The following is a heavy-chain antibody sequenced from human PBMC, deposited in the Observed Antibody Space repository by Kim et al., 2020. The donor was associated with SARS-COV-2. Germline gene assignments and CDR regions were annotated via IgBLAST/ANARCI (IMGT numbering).Heavy chain of an antibody. J-gene: IGHJ6*01. V-gene: IGHV3-23*01. D-gene: IGHD3-10*01. CDR2: IGGKGTRT. CDR3: ARDREVTSDYGS. CDR1: GFTFSAYS. Sequence: GGSLRLSCVGSGFTFSAYSMTWVRQAPGKGLEWVSSIGGKGTRTNYADSVKGRFQISRDNARSTVFLQMNNLRVDDTAFYFCARDREVTSDYGSWG.